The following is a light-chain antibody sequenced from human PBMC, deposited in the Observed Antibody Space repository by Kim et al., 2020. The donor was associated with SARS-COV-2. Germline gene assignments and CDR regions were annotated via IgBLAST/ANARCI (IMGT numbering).Light chain of an antibody. Sequence: SYELTQPPSVSVSPGQTATIACSGDNLGDKYVCWYQQKPGQSPVLVIYHDSERPSGIPERFSASNSGNTATLTITGTQAMDEADYYCQAWDSSTGVFGTGTKGTVL. CDR1: NLGDKY. CDR3: QAWDSSTGV. J-gene: IGLJ1*01. V-gene: IGLV3-1*01. CDR2: HDS.